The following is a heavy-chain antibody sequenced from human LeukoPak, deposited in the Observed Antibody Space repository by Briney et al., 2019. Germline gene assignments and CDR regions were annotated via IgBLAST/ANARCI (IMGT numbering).Heavy chain of an antibody. Sequence: GESLKISCKGSGYSFTSYWIGWARQMPGKGLEWMGIIYPGDSDTRYSPSFQGQVTISADKSISTAYLQWSSLKASDTAMYYCASSAYYYGSGSYYARHDAFDIWGQGTMVTVSS. V-gene: IGHV5-51*01. CDR2: IYPGDSDT. J-gene: IGHJ3*02. CDR1: GYSFTSYW. D-gene: IGHD3-10*01. CDR3: ASSAYYYGSGSYYARHDAFDI.